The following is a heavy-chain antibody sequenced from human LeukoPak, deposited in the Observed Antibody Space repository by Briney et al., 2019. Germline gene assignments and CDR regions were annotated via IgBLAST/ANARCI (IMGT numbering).Heavy chain of an antibody. CDR1: GYTLTELS. D-gene: IGHD1-26*01. V-gene: IGHV1-24*01. J-gene: IGHJ5*02. CDR3: ARYSGSYYTGWFDP. Sequence: ASVKVSCKVSGYTLTELSMHWVRQAPGKGLEWMGGFDPEDGETIYAQKFQGRVTMTEDTSTDTAYTELSSLRSEDTAVYYCARYSGSYYTGWFDPWGQGTLVTVSS. CDR2: FDPEDGET.